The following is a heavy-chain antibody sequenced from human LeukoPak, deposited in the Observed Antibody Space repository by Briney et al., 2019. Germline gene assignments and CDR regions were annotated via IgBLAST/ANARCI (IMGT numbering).Heavy chain of an antibody. J-gene: IGHJ4*02. CDR2: VNSNGVST. CDR1: GFTFSSYA. D-gene: IGHD5-24*01. V-gene: IGHV3-64D*06. CDR3: VKDRDRNLARVNFDY. Sequence: GGSLRLSCSASGFTFSSYALHWVRQAPGKGLEYVSGVNSNGVSTNYADSVKGRITISRDNSNNTLHLQMSSLRGEDTAVYYCVKDRDRNLARVNFDYCGQGTLVTVSS.